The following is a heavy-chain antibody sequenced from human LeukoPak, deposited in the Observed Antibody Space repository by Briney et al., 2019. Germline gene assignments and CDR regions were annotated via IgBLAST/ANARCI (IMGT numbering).Heavy chain of an antibody. J-gene: IGHJ4*02. CDR1: GFTCSRYS. V-gene: IGHV3-48*01. D-gene: IGHD3-10*01. Sequence: PGGSLRLSCAASGFTCSRYSTNCVPPAPGGGGEGVSYIRSSSSTIYYADSVKGRLTISRDNAKNSLYQQMNSLRAEDTAVYYCARDLTITMVRGSHWGQGTLVTVAT. CDR3: ARDLTITMVRGSH. CDR2: IRSSSSTI.